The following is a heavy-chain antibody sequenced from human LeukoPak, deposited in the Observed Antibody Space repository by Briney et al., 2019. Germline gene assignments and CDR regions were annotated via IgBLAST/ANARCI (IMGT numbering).Heavy chain of an antibody. D-gene: IGHD6-19*01. V-gene: IGHV3-13*01. Sequence: SGGSLTLSCAASGFTFSSYDMHWVRQATGKGLEWVSAIGTAGNTYYPRSVKGRFTISRENAKNSLYLQMNSLRAGDTAVYYCARSRGSSGWFDYWGQGTLVTVSS. J-gene: IGHJ4*02. CDR1: GFTFSSYD. CDR3: ARSRGSSGWFDY. CDR2: IGTAGNT.